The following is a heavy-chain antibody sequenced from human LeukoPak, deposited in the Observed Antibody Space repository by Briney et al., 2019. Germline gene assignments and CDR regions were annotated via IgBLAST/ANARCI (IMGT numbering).Heavy chain of an antibody. CDR1: GGSFSGYY. CDR3: ASSREDDSSGYYYVYFDY. CDR2: INHSGST. D-gene: IGHD3-22*01. J-gene: IGHJ4*02. Sequence: SETLSLTCAVYGGSFSGYYWSWIRQPPGKGLEWIGEINHSGSTNYNPSLKSRVTTSVDTSKNQFSLKLSSVTAADTAVYYCASSREDDSSGYYYVYFDYWGQGTLVTVSS. V-gene: IGHV4-34*01.